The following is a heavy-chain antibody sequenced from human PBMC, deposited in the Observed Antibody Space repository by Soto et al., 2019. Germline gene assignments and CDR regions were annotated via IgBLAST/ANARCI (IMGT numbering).Heavy chain of an antibody. D-gene: IGHD3-16*01. Sequence: QVHLVESGGGVVQPGRSLRLSCAAAGIPFSSFGMHWVRQGPGKGLEWVAGISHTGSNQYYSDSVKGRFTISKDNSKNRLCLTVQSMRPEDTAVYYCAKDFGTSPLPWGQGTLVTVSS. J-gene: IGHJ5*02. CDR2: ISHTGSNQ. CDR1: GIPFSSFG. V-gene: IGHV3-30*18. CDR3: AKDFGTSPLP.